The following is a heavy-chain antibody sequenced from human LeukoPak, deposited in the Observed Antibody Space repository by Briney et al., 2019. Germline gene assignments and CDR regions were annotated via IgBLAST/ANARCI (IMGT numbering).Heavy chain of an antibody. V-gene: IGHV3-48*01. CDR1: GLTFSRYS. J-gene: IGHJ4*02. CDR3: ARIRMAYNFDY. Sequence: GGSLRLSCAASGLTFSRYSMNWVRQAPGKGLEWVSSISSGSSTIYYADSVKGRFTISRDNAKNSLYLQMNSLRAEDTAVYYCARIRMAYNFDYWGQGILVTVSS. CDR2: ISSGSSTI. D-gene: IGHD5-24*01.